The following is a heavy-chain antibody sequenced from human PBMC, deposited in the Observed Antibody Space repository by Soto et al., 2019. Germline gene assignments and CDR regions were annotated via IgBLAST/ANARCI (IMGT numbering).Heavy chain of an antibody. V-gene: IGHV4-4*02. CDR2: IYHSGST. CDR3: ASRYCTNGVCQYSPFDY. Sequence: SETLSLTCAVSGGSISSSNWWSWVRQPPGKGLEWIGEIYHSGSTNYNPSLKSRVTISVDKSKNQFSLKLSSVTAADTAVYYCASRYCTNGVCQYSPFDYWGQGTLVTVSS. D-gene: IGHD2-8*01. CDR1: GGSISSSNW. J-gene: IGHJ4*02.